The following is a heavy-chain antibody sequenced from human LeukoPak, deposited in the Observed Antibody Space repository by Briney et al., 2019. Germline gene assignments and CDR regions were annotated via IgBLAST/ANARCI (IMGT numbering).Heavy chain of an antibody. J-gene: IGHJ4*02. V-gene: IGHV3-23*01. D-gene: IGHD3-9*01. Sequence: GESLRLSCAASGFTFSSYAMSWVRQAPGKGLEWVSAISGSGGITYYADSVKGRFTISRDNSKNTLFLQMNSLRAEDTAVYYCAKDHTPIPTSIYFDYWGQGTLVTVSS. CDR3: AKDHTPIPTSIYFDY. CDR1: GFTFSSYA. CDR2: ISGSGGIT.